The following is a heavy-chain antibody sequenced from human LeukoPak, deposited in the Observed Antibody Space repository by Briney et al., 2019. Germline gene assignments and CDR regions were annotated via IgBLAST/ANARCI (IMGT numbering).Heavy chain of an antibody. CDR1: GGSISSGDYY. Sequence: SETLSLTCTVSGGSISSGDYYWSWIRQPPGKGLEWIGYIYHSGSTYYNPSLKSRVTISVDRSKNQFSLKLNSVTAADTAVYYCARGGWELGSLDHWGQGTLVTVSS. D-gene: IGHD1-26*01. CDR2: IYHSGST. CDR3: ARGGWELGSLDH. V-gene: IGHV4-30-2*01. J-gene: IGHJ4*02.